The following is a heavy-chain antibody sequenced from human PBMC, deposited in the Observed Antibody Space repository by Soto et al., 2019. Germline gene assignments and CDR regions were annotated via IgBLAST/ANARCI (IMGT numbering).Heavy chain of an antibody. CDR1: GFTGSSNY. D-gene: IGHD6-13*01. CDR2: IYSGGST. V-gene: IGHV3-53*01. J-gene: IGHJ6*02. Sequence: PRGSLRLSCAASGFTGSSNYMSWFRQAPGKGLEWVSVIYSGGSTYYADSVKGRFTISRDNSKNTLYLQMDSLRAEDTAVYYCARDSPTYSSRSSTYGMDVWGQGTTVTVSS. CDR3: ARDSPTYSSRSSTYGMDV.